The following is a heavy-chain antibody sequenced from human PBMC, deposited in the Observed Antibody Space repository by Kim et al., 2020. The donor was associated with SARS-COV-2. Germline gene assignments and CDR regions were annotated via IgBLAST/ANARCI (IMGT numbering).Heavy chain of an antibody. CDR2: IYYSGST. V-gene: IGHV4-39*01. D-gene: IGHD6-13*01. J-gene: IGHJ4*02. Sequence: SETLSLTCTVSGGSISSSSYYWGWIRQPPGKGLEWIGSIYYSGSTYYNPSLKSRVTISVDTSKNQFSLKLSSVTAADTAVYYCARPVRKRAAAGYYFDYWGQGTLVTVSS. CDR3: ARPVRKRAAAGYYFDY. CDR1: GGSISSSSYY.